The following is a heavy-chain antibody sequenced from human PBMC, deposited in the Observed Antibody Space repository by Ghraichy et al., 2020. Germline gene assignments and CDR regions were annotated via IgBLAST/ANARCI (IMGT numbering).Heavy chain of an antibody. CDR3: ARRGRGYSLYYHGLDV. V-gene: IGHV4-59*08. J-gene: IGHJ6*02. D-gene: IGHD5-18*01. CDR1: GGSMRSQF. CDR2: VSYTGNT. Sequence: SETLSLTCTVSGGSMRSQFWTWIRKPPGKGLEWIGYVSYTGNTNYNPSLKSRVIISLDTSKNQFSLSLTSVTAADTAVYYCARRGRGYSLYYHGLDVWGQGTTVTGSS.